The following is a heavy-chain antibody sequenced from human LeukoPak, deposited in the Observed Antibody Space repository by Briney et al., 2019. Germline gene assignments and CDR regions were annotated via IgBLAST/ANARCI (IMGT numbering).Heavy chain of an antibody. V-gene: IGHV4-30-4*08. CDR3: ARATYYDFWSGYYLFDS. D-gene: IGHD3-3*01. CDR1: GGSISSGDYY. Sequence: SQTLSLTXTVSGGSISSGDYYWSWIRQPPGKGLEWIVYIYYSGSNYYNPSLKDRVTISVDTSKSQFSLKLSSVTAADTAVYYCARATYYDFWSGYYLFDSWGQGTLVTVSS. CDR2: IYYSGSN. J-gene: IGHJ4*02.